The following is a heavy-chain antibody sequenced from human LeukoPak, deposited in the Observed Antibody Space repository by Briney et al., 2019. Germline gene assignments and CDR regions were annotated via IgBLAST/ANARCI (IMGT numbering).Heavy chain of an antibody. CDR2: IYYTGTT. Sequence: SETLSLTCTVSGGSVSDYYWSWIRQSPGKGLEWIGYIYYTGTTSYNPSLKSRVTISAETSKNQFSLNLISVTAADTAVYYCARLVITGYYFDYWGQGTLVTVSS. CDR3: ARLVITGYYFDY. J-gene: IGHJ4*02. D-gene: IGHD3-22*01. V-gene: IGHV4-59*02. CDR1: GGSVSDYY.